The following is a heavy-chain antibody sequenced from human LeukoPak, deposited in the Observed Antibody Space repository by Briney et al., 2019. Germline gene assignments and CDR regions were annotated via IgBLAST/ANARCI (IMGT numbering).Heavy chain of an antibody. D-gene: IGHD3-3*01. V-gene: IGHV3-13*05. CDR1: GFTFRSYD. CDR2: IGTSGDP. J-gene: IGHJ4*02. Sequence: PGGSLRLSCAASGFTFRSYDMHWARQTTGKGLEWVSSIGTSGDPFYPASVKGRFTISRENAKNSLYLQMNSLRAGDTAVYYCAREYEGSFDLWGQGTLVTVSS. CDR3: AREYEGSFDL.